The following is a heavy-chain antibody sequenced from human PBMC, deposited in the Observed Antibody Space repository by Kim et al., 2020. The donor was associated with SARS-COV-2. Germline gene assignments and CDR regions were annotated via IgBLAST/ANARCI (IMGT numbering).Heavy chain of an antibody. Sequence: ASVKVSCKASGYTFTSYAMNWVRQAPGQGLEWMGWINTNTGNPTYAQGFTGRFVFSLDTSVSTAYLQISSLKAEDTAVYYCARGGRFGESYLRHDYWGQGTLVTVSS. J-gene: IGHJ4*02. CDR3: ARGGRFGESYLRHDY. D-gene: IGHD3-10*01. V-gene: IGHV7-4-1*02. CDR1: GYTFTSYA. CDR2: INTNTGNP.